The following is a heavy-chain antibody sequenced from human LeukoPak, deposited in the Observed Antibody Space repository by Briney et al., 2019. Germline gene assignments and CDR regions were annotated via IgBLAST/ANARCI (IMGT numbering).Heavy chain of an antibody. CDR2: IIPILGIA. D-gene: IGHD2-15*01. Sequence: ASVKVSCKASGGTFSSYAISWVRQAPGQGLEWMGRIIPILGIANYAQKFQGRVTITADKSTSTAYMELSSLRSEDTAVYYCAGGGFATRLYSYYYYGMDVWGQGTTVTVSS. CDR3: AGGGFATRLYSYYYYGMDV. J-gene: IGHJ6*02. V-gene: IGHV1-69*04. CDR1: GGTFSSYA.